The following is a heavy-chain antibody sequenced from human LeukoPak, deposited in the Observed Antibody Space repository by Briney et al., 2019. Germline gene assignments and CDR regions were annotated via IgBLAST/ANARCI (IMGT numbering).Heavy chain of an antibody. V-gene: IGHV3-7*01. Sequence: GGSLRLSCAASGFTFSTYNMNWVRQAPGKGLEWVANIKKDGSEKYYVDSVKGRFTISRANAKNSLYLQMNSLRAEDTAVYYCARLLVYNSGGEAFDYWGPGTLVTVSS. CDR3: ARLLVYNSGGEAFDY. CDR1: GFTFSTYN. CDR2: IKKDGSEK. J-gene: IGHJ4*02. D-gene: IGHD3-10*01.